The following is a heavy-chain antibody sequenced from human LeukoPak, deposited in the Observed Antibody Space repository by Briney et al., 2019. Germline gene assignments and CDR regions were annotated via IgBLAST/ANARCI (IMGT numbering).Heavy chain of an antibody. V-gene: IGHV3-66*01. D-gene: IGHD3-9*01. J-gene: IGHJ4*02. CDR1: GFTVSSNY. CDR2: IYSGGST. CDR3: AREGDDILTGYYYDY. Sequence: GGSLRLSCAASGFTVSSNYMSWVRQAPGKGLEWVSVIYSGGSTYYADSVKGRFTISRDNSKNTLYLQMNSLRAEDTAVYYCAREGDDILTGYYYDYWGQGTLVTVSS.